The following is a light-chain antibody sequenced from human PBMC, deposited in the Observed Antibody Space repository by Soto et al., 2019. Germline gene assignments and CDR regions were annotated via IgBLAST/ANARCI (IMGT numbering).Light chain of an antibody. J-gene: IGKJ1*01. V-gene: IGKV1-9*01. CDR2: AAS. CDR1: QGIGSY. Sequence: DIQLTQSPSFLSASLGDRVTITCRASQGIGSYLAWYQQKPGKAPRLLIYAASTLQSGVPSRFSGSGSDTEFTLTISSLQPEDFATYYCLQYDLYPLTFGQGTRVEIK. CDR3: LQYDLYPLT.